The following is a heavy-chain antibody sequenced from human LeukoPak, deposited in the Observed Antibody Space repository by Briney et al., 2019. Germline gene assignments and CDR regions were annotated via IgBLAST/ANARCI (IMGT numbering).Heavy chain of an antibody. CDR1: GFTFSSYA. Sequence: PGGSQRLSCAASGFTFSSYAMHWVRQAPGKGLEYVSAISSNGGSTYYANSVKGRFTISRDNSKNTLYLQMGSLRAEDMAVYYCARSYCSSTSCYLFDYWGQGTLVTVSS. V-gene: IGHV3-64*01. D-gene: IGHD2-2*01. J-gene: IGHJ4*02. CDR3: ARSYCSSTSCYLFDY. CDR2: ISSNGGST.